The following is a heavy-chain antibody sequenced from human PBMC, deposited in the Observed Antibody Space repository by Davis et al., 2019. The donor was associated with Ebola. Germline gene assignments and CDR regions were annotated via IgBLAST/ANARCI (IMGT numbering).Heavy chain of an antibody. CDR2: ISAYNGNT. CDR3: ARSITMVQAYNWFDP. CDR1: GGTFSSYA. J-gene: IGHJ5*02. D-gene: IGHD3-10*01. V-gene: IGHV1-18*01. Sequence: AASVKVSCKASGGTFSSYAISWVRQAPGQGLEWMGWISAYNGNTNYAQKLQGRVTMTTDTSTSTAYMELRSLRSDDTAVYYCARSITMVQAYNWFDPWGQGTLVTVSS.